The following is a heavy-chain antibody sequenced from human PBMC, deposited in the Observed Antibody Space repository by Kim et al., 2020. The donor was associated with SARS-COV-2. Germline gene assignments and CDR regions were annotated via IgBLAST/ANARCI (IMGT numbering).Heavy chain of an antibody. CDR2: IKQDGSEK. CDR3: ARLYYLDSSGYRHFDY. Sequence: GGSLRLSCAASGFIFSSYWMSWVRQAPGKGLEWVANIKQDGSEKHYVDSVKARFTISRDNAKNSLYLQMNSLRAEDAAVYYCARLYYLDSSGYRHFDYWGQGTLVTVSS. J-gene: IGHJ4*02. D-gene: IGHD3-22*01. V-gene: IGHV3-7*03. CDR1: GFIFSSYW.